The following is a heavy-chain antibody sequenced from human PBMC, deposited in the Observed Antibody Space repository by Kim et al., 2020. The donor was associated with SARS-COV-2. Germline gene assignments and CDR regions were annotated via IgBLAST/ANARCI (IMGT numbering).Heavy chain of an antibody. V-gene: IGHV1-46*01. Sequence: ASVKVSCKASGYTFTSYYMHWVRQAPGQGLEWMGIINPSGGSTSYAQKFQGRVTMTRDTSTSTVYMDLSSLRSEDTAVYYCARTSYYYGSGSPYGMDVWGQGTTVTVSS. D-gene: IGHD3-10*01. CDR3: ARTSYYYGSGSPYGMDV. J-gene: IGHJ6*02. CDR1: GYTFTSYY. CDR2: INPSGGST.